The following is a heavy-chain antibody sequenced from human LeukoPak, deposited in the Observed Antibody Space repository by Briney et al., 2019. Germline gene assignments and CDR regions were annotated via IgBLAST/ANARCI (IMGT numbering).Heavy chain of an antibody. CDR1: GGSFSGYY. Sequence: SETLSLTCAVYGGSFSGYYWSWIRQPPGKGLEWIGEINHSGSTNYNPSLKSRVTISVDTSKNQFSLKLSSVTAADTAVYYCARLSPDVWFGERIDYWGQGTLVTVSS. J-gene: IGHJ4*02. CDR2: INHSGST. D-gene: IGHD3-10*01. V-gene: IGHV4-34*01. CDR3: ARLSPDVWFGERIDY.